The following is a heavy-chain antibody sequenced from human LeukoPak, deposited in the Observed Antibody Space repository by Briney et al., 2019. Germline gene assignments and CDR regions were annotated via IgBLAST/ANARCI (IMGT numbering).Heavy chain of an antibody. CDR1: GGSISSYY. CDR2: IYYSGST. J-gene: IGHJ4*02. V-gene: IGHV4-59*01. D-gene: IGHD3-10*01. Sequence: SETLSLTCTVSGGSISSYYWSWIRQAPGKGLEWIGYIYYSGSTNYNPSLKSRVTISVDTSKNQFSLKLSSVTAADTAVYYCASGSPMVRGVINYWGQGTLVTVSS. CDR3: ASGSPMVRGVINY.